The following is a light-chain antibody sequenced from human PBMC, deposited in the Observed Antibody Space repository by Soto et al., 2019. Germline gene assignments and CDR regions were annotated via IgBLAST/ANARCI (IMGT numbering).Light chain of an antibody. CDR1: QSVSSN. V-gene: IGKV3-15*01. CDR3: QQYESSPPSYT. J-gene: IGKJ2*01. CDR2: GAS. Sequence: EIVMTRSPATLSVSPGERATLSCRASQSVSSNLAWYQQKPGQAPRLLIYGASTRATGIPARFSGSGSGTEFTLTISRLEPEDFAVYYCQQYESSPPSYTFGQGTKLEIK.